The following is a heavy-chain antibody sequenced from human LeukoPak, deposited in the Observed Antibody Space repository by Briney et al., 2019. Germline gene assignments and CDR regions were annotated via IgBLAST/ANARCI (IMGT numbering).Heavy chain of an antibody. J-gene: IGHJ4*02. CDR3: ARGLGRQQLVSPFDY. V-gene: IGHV4-38-2*02. CDR1: GYSISSGYY. CDR2: IYHSGTI. Sequence: SETLSLTCTVSGYSISSGYYWGWIRQPPGKGLEWLASIYHSGTIYYNPSLKSRVTISVDTSKNQFSLKLTSMTAADTAVYYCARGLGRQQLVSPFDYWGQGTLVTVSS. D-gene: IGHD6-13*01.